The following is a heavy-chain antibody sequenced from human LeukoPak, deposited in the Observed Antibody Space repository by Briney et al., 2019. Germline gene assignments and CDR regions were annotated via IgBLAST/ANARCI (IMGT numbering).Heavy chain of an antibody. CDR3: ASRRVVPAVRGNYFDY. CDR2: IYYSGST. CDR1: GGSISSYY. D-gene: IGHD2-2*01. J-gene: IGHJ4*02. Sequence: SETLSLTCTVSGGSISSYYWSWIRQPPGKGLEWIGYIYYSGSTNYNPSLKSRVTISVDTSKNQFSLKLSSVTAADTAVYYCASRRVVPAVRGNYFDYWGQGTLVTVSS. V-gene: IGHV4-59*08.